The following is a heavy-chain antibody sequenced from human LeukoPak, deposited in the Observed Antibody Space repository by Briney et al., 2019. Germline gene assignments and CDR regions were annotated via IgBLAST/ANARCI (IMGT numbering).Heavy chain of an antibody. CDR3: ALAAAGMNYYYYYGMDV. V-gene: IGHV1-18*01. D-gene: IGHD6-13*01. J-gene: IGHJ6*02. CDR2: ISAYIGNT. Sequence: ASVKVSCKGSGYTFTNYGIDWVRQAPGQGLEWMGWISAYIGNTNYAQKLQGRVTMTTDTSTSTAYMELRSLRSDDTAVYYCALAAAGMNYYYYYGMDVWGQGTTVTVSS. CDR1: GYTFTNYG.